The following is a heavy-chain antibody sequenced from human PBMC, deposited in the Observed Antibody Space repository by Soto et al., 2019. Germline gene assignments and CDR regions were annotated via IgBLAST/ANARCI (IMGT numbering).Heavy chain of an antibody. CDR2: IYYSGST. V-gene: IGHV4-31*03. J-gene: IGHJ5*02. Sequence: TLSLTYTVSVGSISSGGYYWSWIRQHPGKGLEWIGYIYYSGSTYYNPSLKSRVTISVDTSKNQFSLKLSSVTAADTAVYYCARADYYDSSGYGAWGQGTLVTVS. D-gene: IGHD3-22*01. CDR3: ARADYYDSSGYGA. CDR1: VGSISSGGYY.